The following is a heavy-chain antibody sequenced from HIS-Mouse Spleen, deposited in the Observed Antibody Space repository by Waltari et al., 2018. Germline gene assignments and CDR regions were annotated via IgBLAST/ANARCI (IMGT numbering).Heavy chain of an antibody. V-gene: IGHV4-39*07. CDR3: AREIPYSSSWYDWYFDL. CDR1: GGPMSSRSSH. CDR2: IFYSGSP. J-gene: IGHJ2*01. Sequence: QLQLQESVSGLVKPSETLSVTGTACGGPMSSRSSHGGRLRRPPGKGLEWFGSIFYSGSPYYSPSLKSRVTISVDTSKNQCSLKLSSVTAADTAVYYCAREIPYSSSWYDWYFDLWGRGTLVTVSS. D-gene: IGHD6-13*01.